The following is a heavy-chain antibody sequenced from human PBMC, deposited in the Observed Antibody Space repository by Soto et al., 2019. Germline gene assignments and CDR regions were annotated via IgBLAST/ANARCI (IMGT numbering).Heavy chain of an antibody. Sequence: ASVKVSCKASGYSVSSYGITWVRQAPGQGLEWLGWISPYNDDTKYAQRLQGRVTMTTDTSTRTAYMDIRGLRSDDTAIYCCARGGYYDSSGARNYHYYGMDVWGQGTTVTVSS. V-gene: IGHV1-18*01. CDR1: GYSVSSYG. CDR3: ARGGYYDSSGARNYHYYGMDV. J-gene: IGHJ6*02. CDR2: ISPYNDDT. D-gene: IGHD3-22*01.